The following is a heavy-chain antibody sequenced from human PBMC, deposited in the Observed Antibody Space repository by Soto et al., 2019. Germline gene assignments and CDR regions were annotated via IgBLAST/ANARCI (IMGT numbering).Heavy chain of an antibody. V-gene: IGHV1-46*01. Sequence: ASVKVSCKASGYTFTSYYMHWVRQAPGQGLEWMGVINPSGGSTSYAQKFQGRVTMTRDTSTSTVYMELISLRSEEKAWYDCARKGQRYNWTPPPFDYGGQGTLVTVSS. CDR2: INPSGGST. CDR3: ARKGQRYNWTPPPFDY. D-gene: IGHD1-1*01. CDR1: GYTFTSYY. J-gene: IGHJ4*02.